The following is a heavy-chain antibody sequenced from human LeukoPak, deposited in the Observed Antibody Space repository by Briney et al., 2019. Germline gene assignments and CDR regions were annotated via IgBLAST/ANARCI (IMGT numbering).Heavy chain of an antibody. V-gene: IGHV1-69*04. CDR1: GGTFSSYA. D-gene: IGHD2-2*01. CDR2: IIPILGIA. J-gene: IGHJ4*02. Sequence: SVKVSCKASGGTFSSYAISWVRQAPGQGLEWMGRIIPILGIANYGQKFQGRVTITADKSTSTAYMELSSLRSEDTAVYYCARVGCSSTSCYLYYFDYWGQGTLVTVSS. CDR3: ARVGCSSTSCYLYYFDY.